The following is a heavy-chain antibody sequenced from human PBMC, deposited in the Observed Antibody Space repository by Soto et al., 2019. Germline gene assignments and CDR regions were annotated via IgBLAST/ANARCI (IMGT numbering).Heavy chain of an antibody. Sequence: ASVKVSCKASGYTFTGYYMDWVRQAPGQGLEWMGWINPNSGGTNYAQKFQGWVTMTRDTSISTAYMELSRLRSDDTVVYFNARNPDSSGWKSFDSWGQGTLVTVSP. J-gene: IGHJ4*02. CDR1: GYTFTGYY. CDR3: ARNPDSSGWKSFDS. V-gene: IGHV1-2*04. CDR2: INPNSGGT. D-gene: IGHD6-19*01.